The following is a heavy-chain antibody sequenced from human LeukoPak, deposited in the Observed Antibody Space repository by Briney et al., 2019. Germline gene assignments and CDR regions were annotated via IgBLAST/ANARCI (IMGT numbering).Heavy chain of an antibody. CDR2: IIPIFGTA. CDR3: ARATYGDFQYYFDY. D-gene: IGHD4-17*01. CDR1: GGTFSSYA. Sequence: SVKVSCKASGGTFSSYAISWVRQAPGQGLKWMGGIIPIFGTANYAQKFQGRVTITADESTSTAYMELSSLRSEDTAVYYCARATYGDFQYYFDYWGQGTLVTVSS. V-gene: IGHV1-69*13. J-gene: IGHJ4*02.